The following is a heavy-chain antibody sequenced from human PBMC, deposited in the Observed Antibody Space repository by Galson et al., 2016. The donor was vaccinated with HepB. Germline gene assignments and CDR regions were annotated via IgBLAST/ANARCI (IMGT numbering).Heavy chain of an antibody. CDR2: MSDSGGST. V-gene: IGHV3-23*01. D-gene: IGHD1-26*01. Sequence: SLRLSCAASGFTFSTYAMSWVRQAPGKGLEWVSAMSDSGGSTYYADSVKGRFTISRDNSKNTLYLQMNSLRAEDTGVYYCARDQTRRGPTTFDNWGRGTLVTVSS. CDR3: ARDQTRRGPTTFDN. CDR1: GFTFSTYA. J-gene: IGHJ4*02.